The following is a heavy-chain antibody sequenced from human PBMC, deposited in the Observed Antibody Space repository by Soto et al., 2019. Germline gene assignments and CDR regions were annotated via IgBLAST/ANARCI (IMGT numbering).Heavy chain of an antibody. Sequence: QVQLVQSGAEVKKPGASVKVSCKASGYIFTSYYMHWVRRAPGQGLERMGTIDPSAGSTTYAQNLQGRVTMTGDTSTSTVDLELNSLRSEDTAVYYCARSPVPTGTTLYYFDYWGQGTLVTVSS. V-gene: IGHV1-46*04. CDR1: GYIFTSYY. CDR2: IDPSAGST. CDR3: ARSPVPTGTTLYYFDY. J-gene: IGHJ4*02. D-gene: IGHD1-1*01.